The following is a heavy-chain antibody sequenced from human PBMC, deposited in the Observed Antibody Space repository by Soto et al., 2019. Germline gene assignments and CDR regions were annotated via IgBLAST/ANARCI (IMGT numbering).Heavy chain of an antibody. CDR1: GYSISGGYY. V-gene: IGHV4-38-2*01. J-gene: IGHJ6*02. Sequence: PSETLSLTCAVSGYSISGGYYWGWIRQPPGKGLEWIGNIYHSGSTFYNPSLNSRVTISVDTSKNQFSLKLSSVSAADTAVYYCAGAFYGDYAAYSYGMDVWGQGTTVTVSS. CDR3: AGAFYGDYAAYSYGMDV. D-gene: IGHD4-17*01. CDR2: IYHSGST.